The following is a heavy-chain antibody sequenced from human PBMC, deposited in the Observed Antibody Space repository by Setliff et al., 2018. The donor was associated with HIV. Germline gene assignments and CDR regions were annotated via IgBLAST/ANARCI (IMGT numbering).Heavy chain of an antibody. J-gene: IGHJ6*02. CDR3: ARDAPYTSSWLYYSYYYGLDV. CDR1: GFTFSNFW. Sequence: GGSLRLSCAASGFTFSNFWMSWVRQAPGKGLEWVANIKQDGSEKYYVGSVKGRLTISRDNANNSLYLQMNSLRAEDTALYYCARDAPYTSSWLYYSYYYGLDVWGQGTTVTVSS. CDR2: IKQDGSEK. D-gene: IGHD6-13*01. V-gene: IGHV3-7*01.